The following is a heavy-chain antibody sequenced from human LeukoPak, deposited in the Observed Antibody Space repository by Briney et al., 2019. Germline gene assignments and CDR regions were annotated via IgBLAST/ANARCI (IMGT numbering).Heavy chain of an antibody. CDR3: AARPLMPPRFDY. CDR1: GFTFSSYG. D-gene: IGHD2-2*01. V-gene: IGHV3-33*01. Sequence: GGSLRLSCAASGFTFSSYGMHWVRQAPGKGLEWVAVIWYDGSNKYYADSVKGRFTISRDNSKNTLYLQMNSLRAEDTAIYYCAARPLMPPRFDYWGQGTLVTVSS. J-gene: IGHJ4*02. CDR2: IWYDGSNK.